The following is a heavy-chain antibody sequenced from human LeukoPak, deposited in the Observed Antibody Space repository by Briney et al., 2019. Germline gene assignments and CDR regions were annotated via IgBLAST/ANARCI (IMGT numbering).Heavy chain of an antibody. V-gene: IGHV4-59*02. CDR1: DGSVNNYY. Sequence: PSETLSLTCTVSDGSVNNYYWSWIRQFPGKGLEWIGYIYYSGSTNYNPSLKSRVTISVDTPKNQFSLKLSSVTAADTAVYYCARGPVGYYGSGSYPYDYWGQGTLVTVSS. CDR3: ARGPVGYYGSGSYPYDY. J-gene: IGHJ4*02. CDR2: IYYSGST. D-gene: IGHD3-10*01.